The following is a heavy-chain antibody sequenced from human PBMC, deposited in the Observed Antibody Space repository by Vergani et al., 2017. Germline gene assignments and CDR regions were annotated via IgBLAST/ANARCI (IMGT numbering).Heavy chain of an antibody. J-gene: IGHJ4*02. CDR3: AKDYNIMGALHY. D-gene: IGHD5-12*01. CDR1: GFMFTSNW. V-gene: IGHV3-23*04. Sequence: EDHLVEFGGGLVQPGESLRLSCTAAGFMFTSNWMSWVRQAPGKGLEWVSTITYNGGRTYYADSVTGRFTISRDNSKNTLFLQLKTLRAEDTGVYYCAKDYNIMGALHYWGQGTLVAVSS. CDR2: ITYNGGRT.